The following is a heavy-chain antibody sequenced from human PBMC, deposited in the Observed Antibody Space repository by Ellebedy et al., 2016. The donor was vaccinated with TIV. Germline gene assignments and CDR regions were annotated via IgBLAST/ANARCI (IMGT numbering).Heavy chain of an antibody. CDR1: GFTFSNYP. CDR2: IRYDISGD. CDR3: ARVPGEWTTNDY. Sequence: PGGSLRLSCATSGFTFSNYPFHWARQAPGKGLEWVALIRYDISGDYYTYYVKGRFNSSRDNSRNTLYLQMNSLRAEDTAVYYCARVPGEWTTNDYWGRGSLVTVSS. V-gene: IGHV3-30*02. D-gene: IGHD3-3*01. J-gene: IGHJ4*02.